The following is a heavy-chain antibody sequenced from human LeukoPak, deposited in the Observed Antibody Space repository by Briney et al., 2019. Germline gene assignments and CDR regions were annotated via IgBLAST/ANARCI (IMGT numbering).Heavy chain of an antibody. CDR2: IYYSGST. J-gene: IGHJ4*02. CDR1: GGSISSYY. D-gene: IGHD6-6*01. CDR3: ARAYSSYTPSDY. V-gene: IGHV4-59*01. Sequence: SETLSLTCTVSGGSISSYYWSWIGQPPGKGLEWIGYIYYSGSTNYNPSLKSRVTISVDTSKNQFSLKLSSVTAADTAVYYCARAYSSYTPSDYWGQGTLVTVSS.